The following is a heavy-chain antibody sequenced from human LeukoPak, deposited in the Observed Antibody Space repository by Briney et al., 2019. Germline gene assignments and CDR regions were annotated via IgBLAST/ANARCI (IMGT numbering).Heavy chain of an antibody. J-gene: IGHJ6*03. CDR1: GGSISKTNW. Sequence: SGTLSLTCAVSGGSISKTNWWGWIRQPPGKGLEWIGSIYYSGNTYYNPSLKSRVTISVDTSKNQFSLKLSSVTAADTAVYYCARDRVLWYYYYYMDVWGKGTTVTVSS. CDR3: ARDRVLWYYYYYMDV. CDR2: IYYSGNT. V-gene: IGHV4-39*07.